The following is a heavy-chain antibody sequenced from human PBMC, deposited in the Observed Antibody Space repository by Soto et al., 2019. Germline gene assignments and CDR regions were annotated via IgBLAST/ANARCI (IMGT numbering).Heavy chain of an antibody. Sequence: ASVKVSCKASGYTFNRYYMHWVRQAPGPGLEWMGWISPHTGGTTYAQKFQGRVTMARDTSVSTAFMELSRLGSDADTAIYYCAREETGNDALDIWGQGTLVTVSS. CDR2: ISPHTGGT. V-gene: IGHV1-2*02. CDR3: AREETGNDALDI. D-gene: IGHD1-1*01. J-gene: IGHJ3*02. CDR1: GYTFNRYY.